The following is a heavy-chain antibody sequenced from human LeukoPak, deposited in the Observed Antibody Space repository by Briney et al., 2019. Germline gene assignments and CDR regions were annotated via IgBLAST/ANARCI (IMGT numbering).Heavy chain of an antibody. CDR2: IYYSGST. J-gene: IGHJ5*02. CDR1: GGSISSYY. CDR3: ARRTVLRFSGGGNWFDP. D-gene: IGHD3-3*01. V-gene: IGHV4-59*08. Sequence: SETLSLTCTVSGGSISSYYWSWIRQPPGKGLEWIGYIYYSGSTNYNPSLKSRVTISVDTSKNQFSLKLSSVTAADTAVYYCARRTVLRFSGGGNWFDPWGQGTLVTVSS.